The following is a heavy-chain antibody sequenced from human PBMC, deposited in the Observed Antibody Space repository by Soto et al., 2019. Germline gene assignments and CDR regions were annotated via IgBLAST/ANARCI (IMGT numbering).Heavy chain of an antibody. CDR1: GYPFRDYY. CDR2: INPDSGDT. J-gene: IGHJ6*02. D-gene: IGHD4-17*01. CDR3: VVQDYGDYLADYHGMDV. V-gene: IGHV1-2*02. Sequence: ASVKVSCKASGYPFRDYYLNWVRQAPGQGLEWMGWINPDSGDTIYAQQFQGRVTMTRDTSSTTAYMELSRLRSDDTALYYCVVQDYGDYLADYHGMDVWGQGTTVTVSS.